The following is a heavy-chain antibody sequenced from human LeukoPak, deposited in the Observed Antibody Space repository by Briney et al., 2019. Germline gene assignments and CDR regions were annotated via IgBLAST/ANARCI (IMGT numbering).Heavy chain of an antibody. V-gene: IGHV3-53*01. CDR3: ARDPGVGLDL. D-gene: IGHD7-27*01. CDR2: ICNSGNT. Sequence: GGSLRLSCAASGFLVRHNYMSWVRQAPGRGLEWVSIICNSGNTDYADSVKGRFTVSRDTSKNTLFLQMNDLRVDDTAIYYCARDPGVGLDLWGRGTLVSV. CDR1: GFLVRHNY. J-gene: IGHJ2*01.